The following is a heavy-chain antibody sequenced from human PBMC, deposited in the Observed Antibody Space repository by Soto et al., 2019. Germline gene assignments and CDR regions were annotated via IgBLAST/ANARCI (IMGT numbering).Heavy chain of an antibody. Sequence: GGSLRLSCAASGFTFSDYYMSWIRQAPGKGLERVSYISRSGNTIYYADFVKGRFTISRDNAKNSLYLQMNSLRAEDTAVYYCAIQYYYDSSGYYCYWGQGTLVTVSS. V-gene: IGHV3-11*01. D-gene: IGHD3-22*01. J-gene: IGHJ4*02. CDR2: ISRSGNTI. CDR1: GFTFSDYY. CDR3: AIQYYYDSSGYYCY.